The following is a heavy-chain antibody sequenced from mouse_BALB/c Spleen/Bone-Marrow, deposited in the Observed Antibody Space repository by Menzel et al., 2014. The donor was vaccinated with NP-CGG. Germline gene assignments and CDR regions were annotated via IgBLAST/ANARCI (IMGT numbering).Heavy chain of an antibody. D-gene: IGHD2-1*01. CDR3: ARDGNFAMDY. Sequence: EAQLVESGGGLVKPGGSLKLSCAVSGFTFSDYYMYWVRQNPEKRLEWVATINDGGSYTYYPDSVKGRFTISSDNAKNNLYLQMSSLKSEDTAMYYCARDGNFAMDYWGQGTSVTVSS. CDR2: INDGGSYT. CDR1: GFTFSDYY. J-gene: IGHJ4*01. V-gene: IGHV5-4*02.